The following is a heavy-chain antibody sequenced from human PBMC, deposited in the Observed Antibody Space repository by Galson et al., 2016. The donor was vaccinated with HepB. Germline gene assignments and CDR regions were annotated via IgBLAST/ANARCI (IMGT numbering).Heavy chain of an antibody. CDR2: IYANGTS. J-gene: IGHJ3*01. D-gene: IGHD6-19*01. CDR3: AREAWLWLVKNSFDL. Sequence: TLSLTCTVSGVSIGSVGNYWSWIRQSAGKGLEWLGHIYANGTSHSNPSLKSRLAISVDTSQNPISLRLSSVTATDTALYFCAREAWLWLVKNSFDLWGQGTMVTVAS. V-gene: IGHV4-61*09. CDR1: GVSIGSVGNY.